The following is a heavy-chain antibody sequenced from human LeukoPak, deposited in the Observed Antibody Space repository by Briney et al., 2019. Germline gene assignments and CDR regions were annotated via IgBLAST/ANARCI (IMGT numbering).Heavy chain of an antibody. J-gene: IGHJ2*01. CDR2: INHSGST. Sequence: SETLSLTCAVYGGSFSGYYWSWIRQPPGKGLEWIGEINHSGSTNYDPSLKSRVTISVDTSKNQFSLKLSSVTAADTAVYYCARRRVAGPRNWYFDLWGRGTLVTVSS. CDR3: ARRRVAGPRNWYFDL. V-gene: IGHV4-34*01. CDR1: GGSFSGYY.